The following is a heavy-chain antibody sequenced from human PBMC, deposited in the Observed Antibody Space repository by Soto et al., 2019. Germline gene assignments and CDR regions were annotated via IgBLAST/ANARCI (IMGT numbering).Heavy chain of an antibody. Sequence: QVQLLESGPGVVKPSETLSLTCTVSGVSMNRGGDYWHWFRRPPGKGLEWIGNIHYREPTKYNPSRKSPLTVSADTYKNQFSMKLHSVTAADTDVYYCARGKRGPWYCDLWGRGTLVAVSS. V-gene: IGHV4-31*01. J-gene: IGHJ2*01. CDR1: GVSMNRGGDY. CDR3: ARGKRGPWYCDL. CDR2: IHYREPT.